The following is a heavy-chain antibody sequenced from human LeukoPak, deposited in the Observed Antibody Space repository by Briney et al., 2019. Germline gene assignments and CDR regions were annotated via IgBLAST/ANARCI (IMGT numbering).Heavy chain of an antibody. CDR1: GFTFSSYS. CDR2: ISSSSYI. V-gene: IGHV3-21*01. CDR3: ARDLGLLDDYYYGMDV. J-gene: IGHJ6*02. Sequence: GGSLRLSCAASGFTFSSYSMNWVRQAPGKGLEWVSSISSSSYINYADSVKGRFTISRDNAKNSLYLQMNSLRAEDTAVYYCARDLGLLDDYYYGMDVWGQGTTVTVSS. D-gene: IGHD1-26*01.